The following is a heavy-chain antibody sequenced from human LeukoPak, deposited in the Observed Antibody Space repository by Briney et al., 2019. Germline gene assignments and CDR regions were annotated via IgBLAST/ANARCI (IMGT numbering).Heavy chain of an antibody. Sequence: GASVKVSCKVSGYTLTELSMHWVRQAPGKGLEWMGGFDPEDGETIYAQKFQGRVTMTEDTSTDTAYMELSSLRSEDTAVYYCATDIAVAGVRGEFDYWGQGNLVTVSS. J-gene: IGHJ4*02. D-gene: IGHD6-19*01. CDR3: ATDIAVAGVRGEFDY. V-gene: IGHV1-24*01. CDR2: FDPEDGET. CDR1: GYTLTELS.